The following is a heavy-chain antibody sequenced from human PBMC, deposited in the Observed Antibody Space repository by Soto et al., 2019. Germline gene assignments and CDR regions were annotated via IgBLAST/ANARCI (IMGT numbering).Heavy chain of an antibody. Sequence: QLQLQESGSGLVKPSQTLSLTCTVSGGSISSGGYSWSWIRQPPGKGLEWIGYIYHGGSTYYNPSLKSRVTMSVDTSKNQFSLKLNSVTAADTAVYYCVKALGGWYFVLWGRGTLVTVSS. J-gene: IGHJ2*01. CDR3: VKALGGWYFVL. CDR1: GGSISSGGYS. V-gene: IGHV4-30-2*01. CDR2: IYHGGST.